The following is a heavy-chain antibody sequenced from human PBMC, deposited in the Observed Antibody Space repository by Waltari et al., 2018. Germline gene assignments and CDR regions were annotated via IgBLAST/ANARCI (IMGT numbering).Heavy chain of an antibody. CDR1: GGSFRGYY. V-gene: IGHV4-34*01. CDR2: INHSGST. CDR3: AGDCGGDCYDYY. J-gene: IGHJ4*02. Sequence: QVQLPQWGAGLLKPSETLSLTCAVYGGSFRGYYWSWIRQPPGKGLEWIGEINHSGSTNYNPSLKSRVTISVDTSKNQFSLKLSSVTAADTAVYYCAGDCGGDCYDYYWGQGTLVTVSS. D-gene: IGHD2-21*02.